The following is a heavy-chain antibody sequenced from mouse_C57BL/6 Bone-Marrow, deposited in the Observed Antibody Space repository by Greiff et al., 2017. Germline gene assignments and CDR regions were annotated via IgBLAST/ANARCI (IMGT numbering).Heavy chain of an antibody. CDR3: AREGGLRPVFDY. D-gene: IGHD2-4*01. Sequence: QVQLKESGAELVKPGASVKLSCKASGYTFTSYWMHWVKQRPGQGLEWIGMIHPNSGSTNYNEKFKSKATLTVDKSSSTAYMQLSSLTSEDSAVYYCAREGGLRPVFDYWGQGTTLTVSS. J-gene: IGHJ2*01. CDR1: GYTFTSYW. CDR2: IHPNSGST. V-gene: IGHV1-64*01.